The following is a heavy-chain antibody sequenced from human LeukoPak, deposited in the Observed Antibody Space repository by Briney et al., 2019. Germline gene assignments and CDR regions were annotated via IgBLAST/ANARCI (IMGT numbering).Heavy chain of an antibody. CDR2: IRYDGSNK. CDR3: ARDVLAAARYIDY. Sequence: GGSLRLSCAASGFTFSDYYMSWIRQAPGKGLEWVAFIRYDGSNKYYADSVKGRFTISRDNSKNSLYLQMNSLRAEDTAVYYCARDVLAAARYIDYWGQGTLVTVSS. CDR1: GFTFSDYY. D-gene: IGHD6-13*01. V-gene: IGHV3-30*02. J-gene: IGHJ4*02.